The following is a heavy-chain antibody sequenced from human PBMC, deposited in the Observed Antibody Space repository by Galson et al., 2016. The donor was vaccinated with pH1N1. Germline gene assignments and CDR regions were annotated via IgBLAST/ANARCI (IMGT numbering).Heavy chain of an antibody. V-gene: IGHV3-74*01. D-gene: IGHD1-14*01. CDR1: GFIFSSYW. CDR3: ARGDTSFPDGPPTHFDS. CDR2: INFDGTKT. J-gene: IGHJ4*02. Sequence: SLRLSCAGSGFIFSSYWMHWVRQVPGKGLVRVSHINFDGTKTNYADSAKGRFTISRDNAQKSGFLQMHSLRGEDTAVYYVARGDTSFPDGPPTHFDSWGQGTLATVSS.